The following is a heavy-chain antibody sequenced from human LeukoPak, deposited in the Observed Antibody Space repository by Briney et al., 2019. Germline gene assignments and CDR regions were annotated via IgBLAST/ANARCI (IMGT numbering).Heavy chain of an antibody. J-gene: IGHJ6*02. CDR2: IIPIFGTA. D-gene: IGHD2-2*01. V-gene: IGHV1-69*13. CDR1: GGTFSSYV. CDR3: ARGVGDCSSTSCSLNYYYYYGMDV. Sequence: SVKVSCKASGGTFSSYVISGVRQAPGQGLEGMGGIIPIFGTANSPQKFQGRVTITADESTSTACMELSSLRSEDTAVYYCARGVGDCSSTSCSLNYYYYYGMDVWGQGTMVTVSS.